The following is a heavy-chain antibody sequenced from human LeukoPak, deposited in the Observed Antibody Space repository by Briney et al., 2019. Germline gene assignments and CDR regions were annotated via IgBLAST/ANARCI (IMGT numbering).Heavy chain of an antibody. CDR1: GFTFSNYA. J-gene: IGHJ4*02. CDR3: AKVDNWSPMRLFDY. V-gene: IGHV3-23*01. D-gene: IGHD3-3*01. CDR2: ISDSGDST. Sequence: GGSLRLSCAASGFTFSNYAMSWVRQAPGKGLEWVSVISDSGDSTYSADSVKGRFTISRDNSKNTLYLQMNSLRADDTALYYCAKVDNWSPMRLFDYWDQGTLVTVSS.